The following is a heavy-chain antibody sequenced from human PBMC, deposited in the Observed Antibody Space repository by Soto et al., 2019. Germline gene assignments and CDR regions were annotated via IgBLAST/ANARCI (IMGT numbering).Heavy chain of an antibody. D-gene: IGHD3-22*01. CDR1: GFTISTSGVG. Sequence: QITLKESGPTLVKPTQTLTLTCTFSGFTISTSGVGVGWIRQPPGKALEWLAVIYRDDGKHYRPSLTRRLTNTKDTSKHQVVLTKTNIDPVHTATYHCACFSRGYYRGFDYWGQGTLGTVSS. CDR3: ACFSRGYYRGFDY. V-gene: IGHV2-5*02. J-gene: IGHJ4*02. CDR2: IYRDDGK.